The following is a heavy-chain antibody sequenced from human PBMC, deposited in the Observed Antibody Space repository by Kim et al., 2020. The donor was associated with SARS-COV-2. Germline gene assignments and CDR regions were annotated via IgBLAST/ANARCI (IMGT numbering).Heavy chain of an antibody. Sequence: GGSLRLSCAASGFTFSDYSINWVRQAPGKGLEWVSYISSSSSTIYYADSAKGRFTISRDNAKNSLYLQMNSLRDEDKAVYYCARDTIWGSYRPYGMDVWGQGTTVTVSS. V-gene: IGHV3-48*02. D-gene: IGHD3-16*02. J-gene: IGHJ6*02. CDR2: ISSSSSTI. CDR3: ARDTIWGSYRPYGMDV. CDR1: GFTFSDYS.